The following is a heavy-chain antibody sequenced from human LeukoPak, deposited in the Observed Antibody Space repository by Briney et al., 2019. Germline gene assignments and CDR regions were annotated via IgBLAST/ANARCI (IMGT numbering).Heavy chain of an antibody. CDR1: GGSISSSSYY. D-gene: IGHD3-10*01. Sequence: SETLSLTCTVSGGSISSSSYYWGWIRQPPGKGLEWIGSIYYSGSTYYNPSLKSRVTISVDTSKNQFSLKLSSVTAADTAVYYCARPTGGRDYYYMDVWGKGTTVTISS. J-gene: IGHJ6*03. V-gene: IGHV4-39*01. CDR3: ARPTGGRDYYYMDV. CDR2: IYYSGST.